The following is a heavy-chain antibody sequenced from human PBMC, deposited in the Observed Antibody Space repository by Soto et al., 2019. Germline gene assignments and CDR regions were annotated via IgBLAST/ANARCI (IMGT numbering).Heavy chain of an antibody. Sequence: LRLSCAASGFTFSSYSMNWVRQAPGKGLEWVSSISSSSSYIYYADSVKGRFTISRDNAKNSLYLQMNSLRAEDTAVYYCASTPLRWFGELPYYFDDWGQGTLVTVAS. CDR3: ASTPLRWFGELPYYFDD. J-gene: IGHJ4*02. D-gene: IGHD3-10*01. CDR1: GFTFSSYS. CDR2: ISSSSSYI. V-gene: IGHV3-21*01.